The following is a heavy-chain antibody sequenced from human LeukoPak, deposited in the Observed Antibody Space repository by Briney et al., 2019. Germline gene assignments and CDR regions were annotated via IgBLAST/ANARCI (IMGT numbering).Heavy chain of an antibody. CDR2: IRYDGSNK. CDR3: AKDRYGDKDRFDY. Sequence: GGSLRLSCAASGFTFDYYGMSWVRQAPGKGLEWVAFIRYDGSNKYYADSVKGRFTISRDNSKNTLYLQMNSLRAEDTAVYYCAKDRYGDKDRFDYWGQGTLVTVSS. V-gene: IGHV3-30*02. CDR1: GFTFDYYG. J-gene: IGHJ4*02. D-gene: IGHD4-17*01.